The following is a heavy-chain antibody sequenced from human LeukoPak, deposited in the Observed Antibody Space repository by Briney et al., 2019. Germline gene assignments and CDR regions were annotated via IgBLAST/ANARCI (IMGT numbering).Heavy chain of an antibody. V-gene: IGHV3-23*01. CDR1: GFTFSIYA. D-gene: IGHD3-22*01. CDR3: AKSQEDDSSGYYYSNFDY. Sequence: GGSLRLSCQASGFTFSIYAMSWVRQAPGKGLEWVSAISGSGGTTYYAHSVKDRFTISRDNSKNTLFLQMNSLRAEDTAVYYCAKSQEDDSSGYYYSNFDYWGQGTLVTVSS. CDR2: ISGSGGTT. J-gene: IGHJ4*02.